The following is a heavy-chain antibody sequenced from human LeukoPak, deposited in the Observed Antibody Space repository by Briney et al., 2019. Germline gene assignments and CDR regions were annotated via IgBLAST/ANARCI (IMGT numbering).Heavy chain of an antibody. CDR3: ARVAPAGTYFDY. J-gene: IGHJ4*02. V-gene: IGHV3-66*01. CDR2: IYDGDST. D-gene: IGHD6-13*01. Sequence: GGSLRLSCAASGFTFSSYWMHWVRQAPGKGLEWVSVIYDGDSTYYPDSVKGRFTISRDNSRSTLFLQMTSLRAEDTAVYYCARVAPAGTYFDYWGQGTLVTVSS. CDR1: GFTFSSYW.